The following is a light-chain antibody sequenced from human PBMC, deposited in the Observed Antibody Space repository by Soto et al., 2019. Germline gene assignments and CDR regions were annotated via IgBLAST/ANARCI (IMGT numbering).Light chain of an antibody. J-gene: IGKJ1*01. CDR3: QQSYSTLWT. CDR2: AAS. Sequence: AIRMTQSPSSLSVSRGDRVTITVRASQGISSYLAWYQQKPGKAPKLLIYAASTLQSGVPSRFSGSGSGTDFTLTISSLQPEDFATYYCQQSYSTLWTFGQGTKVDI. V-gene: IGKV1-8*01. CDR1: QGISSY.